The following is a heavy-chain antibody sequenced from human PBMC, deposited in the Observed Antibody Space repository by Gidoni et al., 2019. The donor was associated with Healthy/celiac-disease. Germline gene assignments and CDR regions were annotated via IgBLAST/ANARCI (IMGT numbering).Heavy chain of an antibody. CDR3: AVFIAVAGEKGDY. Sequence: QVQLVQSGAAVKKPGASVKVSCKPSGYTFTRYAMHWVRQAPGQRLEWMGWINAGNGNTKYSQKFQGRVTITRDTSASTAYMELSSLRSEDTAVYDCAVFIAVAGEKGDYWGQGTLVTVSS. D-gene: IGHD6-19*01. CDR1: GYTFTRYA. CDR2: INAGNGNT. V-gene: IGHV1-3*01. J-gene: IGHJ4*02.